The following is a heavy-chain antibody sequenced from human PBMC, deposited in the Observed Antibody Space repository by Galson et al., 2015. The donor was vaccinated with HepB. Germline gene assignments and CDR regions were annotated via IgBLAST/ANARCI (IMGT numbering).Heavy chain of an antibody. J-gene: IGHJ4*02. CDR3: ARSSDYGDYGVFDY. D-gene: IGHD4-17*01. CDR1: GFTFSSYA. CDR2: ISYDGSNK. V-gene: IGHV3-30-3*01. Sequence: SLRLSCAASGFTFSSYAMHWVRQAPGKGLEWVAVISYDGSNKYYADSVKGRFTISRDNSKNTLYLQMNSLRAEDTAVYYCARSSDYGDYGVFDYWGQGTLVTVSS.